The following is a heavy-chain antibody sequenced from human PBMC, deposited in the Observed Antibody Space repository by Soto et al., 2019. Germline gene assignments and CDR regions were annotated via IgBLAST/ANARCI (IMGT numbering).Heavy chain of an antibody. CDR2: INHSGST. CDR3: ARGSPIVVVVAATLGYFQH. J-gene: IGHJ1*01. V-gene: IGHV4-34*01. Sequence: QVQLQQWGAGLLKPSETLSLTCAVYGGSFSGYYWSWIRQPPGKGLEWIGEINHSGSTNYNPSLKSRVTISVDTSKNQCSLKLSSVTAADTAVYYCARGSPIVVVVAATLGYFQHWGQGTLVTVS. CDR1: GGSFSGYY. D-gene: IGHD2-15*01.